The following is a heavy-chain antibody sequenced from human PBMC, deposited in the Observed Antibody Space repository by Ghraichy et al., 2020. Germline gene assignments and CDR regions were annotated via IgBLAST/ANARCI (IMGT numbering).Heavy chain of an antibody. V-gene: IGHV3-74*01. CDR2: ISSDGSTT. J-gene: IGHJ4*02. CDR1: GFTLRTSW. CDR3: ARDLSASGSK. Sequence: GESLNISCAASGFTLRTSWMHWVRQAPGKGLVWVSRISSDGSTTSYADSVKGRFTMSRDNAKNTLYLQMNSLRVEDTAVYFCARDLSASGSKWGQGTLVTVSS. D-gene: IGHD3-10*01.